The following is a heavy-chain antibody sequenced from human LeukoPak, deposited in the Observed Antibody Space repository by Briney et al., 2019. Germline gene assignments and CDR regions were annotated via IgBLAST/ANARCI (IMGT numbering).Heavy chain of an antibody. CDR1: GYTFTGYY. J-gene: IGHJ6*03. D-gene: IGHD5-12*01. CDR3: ATSPPRGFSGYGYYYCYYMDV. V-gene: IGHV1-2*02. CDR2: INPNSGGT. Sequence: ASVKVSCKASGYTFTGYYMHWVRQAPGQGLEWMGWINPNSGGTNYAQKFQGRVTMIRDTSISTAYMELSRLRSDDTAVYYCATSPPRGFSGYGYYYCYYMDVWGKGTTVTISS.